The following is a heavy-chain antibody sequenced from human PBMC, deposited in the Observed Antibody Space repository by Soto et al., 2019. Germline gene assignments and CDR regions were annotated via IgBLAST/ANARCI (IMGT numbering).Heavy chain of an antibody. CDR1: GFTFSSYG. V-gene: IGHV3-33*01. Sequence: RGSLRLSCAASGFTFSSYGMHWVRQAPGKGLEWVAVIWYDGSNKYYADSVKGRFTISRDNSKNTLYLQMNSLRAEDTAVYYCARDHYDSSGHQYFDYWGQGTLVTVSS. D-gene: IGHD3-22*01. CDR2: IWYDGSNK. J-gene: IGHJ4*02. CDR3: ARDHYDSSGHQYFDY.